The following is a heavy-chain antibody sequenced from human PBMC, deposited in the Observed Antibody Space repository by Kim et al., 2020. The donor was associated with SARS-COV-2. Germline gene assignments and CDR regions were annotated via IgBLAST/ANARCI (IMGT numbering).Heavy chain of an antibody. V-gene: IGHV3-48*02. J-gene: IGHJ6*02. D-gene: IGHD3-3*01. CDR1: GFTFSSYS. CDR3: VGTGVDFWSGYYTYGMDF. Sequence: GGSLRLSCAASGFTFSSYSMNWVRQAPGKGLEWVSYISSSSSTIYYADFVKGRFTISRDNTKNSLYLQMNSLRDEDTAVYYCVGTGVDFWSGYYTYGMDFWGQGTTVTVSS. CDR2: ISSSSSTI.